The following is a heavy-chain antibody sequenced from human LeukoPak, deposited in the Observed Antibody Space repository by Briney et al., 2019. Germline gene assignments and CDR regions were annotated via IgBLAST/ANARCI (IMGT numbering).Heavy chain of an antibody. CDR3: ARAVLWFGELTFDY. CDR1: GDSVSSNSAA. CDR2: TYYRSKWYN. D-gene: IGHD3-10*01. J-gene: IGHJ4*02. Sequence: PSQTLSLTCAISGDSVSSNSAAWNWIRQSPSRGLEWLGRTYYRSKWYNDYAVSVKSRITINPDTSNNQFSLQLNSVTPEDTAVYYCARAVLWFGELTFDYWGQGTLVTVSS. V-gene: IGHV6-1*01.